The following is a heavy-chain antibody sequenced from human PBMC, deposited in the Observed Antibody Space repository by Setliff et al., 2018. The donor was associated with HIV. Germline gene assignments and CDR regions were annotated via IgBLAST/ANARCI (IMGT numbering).Heavy chain of an antibody. Sequence: SETLSLTCTVSGGSISSYYWSWIRQPPGKGLEWIGYIYYSGSTNYNPSLKSRVTISVDTSKNQFSLRLSSVTAADTAVYYCARGEFYCGTDCYWSSFDYWGREFWSPSPQ. V-gene: IGHV4-59*08. J-gene: IGHJ4*02. CDR1: GGSISSYY. CDR3: ARGEFYCGTDCYWSSFDY. D-gene: IGHD2-21*02. CDR2: IYYSGST.